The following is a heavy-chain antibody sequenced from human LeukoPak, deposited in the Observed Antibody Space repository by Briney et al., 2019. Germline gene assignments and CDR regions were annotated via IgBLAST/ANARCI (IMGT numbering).Heavy chain of an antibody. V-gene: IGHV3-30*03. CDR1: GFTFSSYG. Sequence: GGSLRLFCAASGFTFSSYGMHWVRQAPGKGLEWVAVISYDGSNKYYADSVKGRFTISRDNSKNTLYLQMNSLRAEDTAVCYCASEGIAAAADIWGQGTMVTVSS. CDR3: ASEGIAAAADI. D-gene: IGHD6-13*01. J-gene: IGHJ3*02. CDR2: ISYDGSNK.